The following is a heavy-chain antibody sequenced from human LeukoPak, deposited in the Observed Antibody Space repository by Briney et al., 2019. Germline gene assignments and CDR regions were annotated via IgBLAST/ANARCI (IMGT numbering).Heavy chain of an antibody. V-gene: IGHV4-31*03. CDR2: VYYSGST. CDR1: GGSISSGDYY. Sequence: PSQTLPLTCTVSGGSISSGDYYWSWIRQHPGKGLEWIGYVYYSGSTYYNPSLKSRITISVDTSKNQFSLKLSSVTAADTAVYYCTRDSSYYYDSSGHIWGQGTMVTVSS. D-gene: IGHD3-22*01. J-gene: IGHJ3*02. CDR3: TRDSSYYYDSSGHI.